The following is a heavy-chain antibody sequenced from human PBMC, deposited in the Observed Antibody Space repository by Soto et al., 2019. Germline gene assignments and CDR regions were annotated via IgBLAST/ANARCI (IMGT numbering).Heavy chain of an antibody. CDR1: GGSFSGYY. Sequence: SETLSLTCAVYGGSFSGYYWSWIRQPPGKGLEWIGEINHSGSTNYNPSLKSRVTISVDTSKNQFSLKLSSVTAADTAVYYCARVYTDVLRYFDWWYGMDVWGQGTTVTVSS. V-gene: IGHV4-34*01. D-gene: IGHD3-9*01. J-gene: IGHJ6*02. CDR2: INHSGST. CDR3: ARVYTDVLRYFDWWYGMDV.